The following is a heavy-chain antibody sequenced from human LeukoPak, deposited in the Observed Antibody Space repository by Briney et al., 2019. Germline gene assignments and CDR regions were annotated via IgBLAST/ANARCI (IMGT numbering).Heavy chain of an antibody. V-gene: IGHV3-43*02. CDR3: AKGVNTVSFTFDY. D-gene: IGHD3-22*01. CDR1: GFTFHDYS. CDR2: ISGDGGTT. J-gene: IGHJ4*02. Sequence: GGSLRLSCAASGFTFHDYSMHWVRQPPGKGLEWVSVISGDGGTTHYADSVKGRFTISRDNSKDSLYLQMDSLRAEDIAVYFCAKGVNTVSFTFDYWGQGTLVTVSS.